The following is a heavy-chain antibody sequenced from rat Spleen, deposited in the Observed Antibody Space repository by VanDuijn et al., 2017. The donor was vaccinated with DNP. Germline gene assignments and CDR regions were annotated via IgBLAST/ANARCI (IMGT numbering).Heavy chain of an antibody. CDR2: ISTSGGST. V-gene: IGHV5-25*01. D-gene: IGHD1-11*01. CDR3: ARGGRVYSAMDA. J-gene: IGHJ4*01. CDR1: GFTFSNYD. Sequence: EVHLVESGGGLVQPGRSLKLSCAASGFTFSNYDMAWVRQAPTKGLEWVASISTSGGSTYYRDSVKGRFTVSRDNARSSLYLQIDSLRSEDTATYYCARGGRVYSAMDAWGLGTSVTVSS.